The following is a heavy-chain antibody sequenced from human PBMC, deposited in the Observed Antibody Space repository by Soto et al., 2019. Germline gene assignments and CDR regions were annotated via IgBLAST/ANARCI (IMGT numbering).Heavy chain of an antibody. Sequence: PSETLYLTCAVSSGSISSSSYYWGWIRQPPGKGLEWIGSIYYSGSTYYNPSLKSRVTISVDTSKNQFSLKLSSVTAADTAVYNCARQAQDTAITPHYYYGMDVWGQGTTVTVSS. CDR3: ARQAQDTAITPHYYYGMDV. J-gene: IGHJ6*02. V-gene: IGHV4-39*01. CDR1: SGSISSSSYY. CDR2: IYYSGST. D-gene: IGHD5-18*01.